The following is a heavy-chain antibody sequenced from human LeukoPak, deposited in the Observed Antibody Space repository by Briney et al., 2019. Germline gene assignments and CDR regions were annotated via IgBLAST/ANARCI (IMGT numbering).Heavy chain of an antibody. CDR3: ARDHHRRLYDSQARDTFDI. CDR1: GFTFSSYS. J-gene: IGHJ3*02. D-gene: IGHD3-22*01. V-gene: IGHV3-48*04. CDR2: ISSSGSTI. Sequence: GGSLRLSCAASGFTFSSYSMNWVRQAPGKGLEWVSYISSSGSTIYYADSVKGRSTISRDNAKNSLYLQMNSLRAEDTAVYYCARDHHRRLYDSQARDTFDIWGQGTMVTVSS.